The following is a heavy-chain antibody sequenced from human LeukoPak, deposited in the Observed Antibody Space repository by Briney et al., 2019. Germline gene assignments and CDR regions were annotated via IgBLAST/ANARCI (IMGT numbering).Heavy chain of an antibody. Sequence: GESLKISCKGSGFSLSDYWIGWVRQTPGKGLEWMGMIYPGDFDTSYSPSFQGRVTISADKSISTAYLQWRSLQASDTAVYYCARRGSFSYIDFWGQGTLVTVSS. D-gene: IGHD1-26*01. J-gene: IGHJ4*02. CDR1: GFSLSDYW. V-gene: IGHV5-51*01. CDR3: ARRGSFSYIDF. CDR2: IYPGDFDT.